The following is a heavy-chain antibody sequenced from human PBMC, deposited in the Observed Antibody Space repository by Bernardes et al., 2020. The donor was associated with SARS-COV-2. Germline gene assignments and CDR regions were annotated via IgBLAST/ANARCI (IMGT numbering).Heavy chain of an antibody. CDR2: VYHIGTT. CDR3: ARDPGLFFTGSFYS. CDR1: GGSITNSY. J-gene: IGHJ4*02. V-gene: IGHV4-59*01. Sequence: ETLSLTCTVSGGSITNSYWSWIRQPPGKGLEWIGYVYHIGTTSYNPSLKSRVTISRDTSNSQFSLNLRSVTAADTALYYCARDPGLFFTGSFYSWGQGILVTVSS.